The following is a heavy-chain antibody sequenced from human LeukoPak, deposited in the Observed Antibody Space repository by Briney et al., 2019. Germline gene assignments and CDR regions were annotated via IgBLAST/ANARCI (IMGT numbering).Heavy chain of an antibody. Sequence: SETLSLTCTVSGGSMSPFYWSWIRQSPGEGLEWIGSIYYSGGTNYNPSLKSRVTISVDTSKNQFSLELSSVTAADTAVYYSAVNSTKHTFDIWGQGTMVTVSS. D-gene: IGHD1-1*01. V-gene: IGHV4-59*08. CDR3: AVNSTKHTFDI. J-gene: IGHJ3*02. CDR1: GGSMSPFY. CDR2: IYYSGGT.